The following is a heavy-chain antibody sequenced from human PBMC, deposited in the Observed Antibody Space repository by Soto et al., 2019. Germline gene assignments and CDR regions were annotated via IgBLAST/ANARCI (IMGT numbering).Heavy chain of an antibody. CDR1: GVTFSSYA. D-gene: IGHD2-2*01. J-gene: IGHJ6*02. Sequence: QVQLVQSGAEVKKPGSSVKVSCKASGVTFSSYAISWVRQAPGQGLEWMGGIIPMFGTANYAQKFQGRGTITADKSTTTAYMELSSLRSEDTAVYYCASAPIVVVPGALDYSYDMDVWSQGTTVNVSS. V-gene: IGHV1-69*06. CDR3: ASAPIVVVPGALDYSYDMDV. CDR2: IIPMFGTA.